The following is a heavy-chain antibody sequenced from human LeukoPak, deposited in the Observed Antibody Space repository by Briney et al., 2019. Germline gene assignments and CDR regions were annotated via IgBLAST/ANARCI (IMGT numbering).Heavy chain of an antibody. CDR2: IYTSRST. CDR1: GGSISSGSYY. CDR3: ARVTIFGVVFDP. Sequence: PSETLSLTCTVSGGSISSGSYYWSRIRQPAGKGLEWIGRIYTSRSTNYNPSLKSRVTISVDTSQNQFSLKLTSVTAADTAVYYCARVTIFGVVFDPWGQGTLVTVSS. V-gene: IGHV4-61*02. D-gene: IGHD3-3*01. J-gene: IGHJ5*02.